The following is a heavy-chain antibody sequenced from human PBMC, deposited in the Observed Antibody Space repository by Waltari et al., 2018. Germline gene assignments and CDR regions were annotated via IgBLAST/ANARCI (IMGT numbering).Heavy chain of an antibody. Sequence: EVQLVESGGGLVQPGGSLRLSCAASGFTFSSYWMSWVRQAPGKGLGWLANIKQDGSEKYYVDSVKGRFTISRDNAKNSLYLQMNSLRAEDTAVYYCARGARGTVTSADYWGQGTLVTVSS. CDR1: GFTFSSYW. CDR2: IKQDGSEK. V-gene: IGHV3-7*01. D-gene: IGHD4-17*01. J-gene: IGHJ4*02. CDR3: ARGARGTVTSADY.